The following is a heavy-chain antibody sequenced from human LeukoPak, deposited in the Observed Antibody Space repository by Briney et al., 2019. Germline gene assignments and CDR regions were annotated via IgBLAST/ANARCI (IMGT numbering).Heavy chain of an antibody. D-gene: IGHD3-3*01. J-gene: IGHJ6*03. Sequence: GASVTVSCKASGYTFTGYYMHWVRQAPGQGLEWMGWINPNSGGTNYAQKFQGRVTMTRDTSISTAYMELSRLRSDDTAVYYCARDLSDYDFWSGKPYYYYYMDVWGKGTTVTVPS. CDR3: ARDLSDYDFWSGKPYYYYYMDV. V-gene: IGHV1-2*02. CDR1: GYTFTGYY. CDR2: INPNSGGT.